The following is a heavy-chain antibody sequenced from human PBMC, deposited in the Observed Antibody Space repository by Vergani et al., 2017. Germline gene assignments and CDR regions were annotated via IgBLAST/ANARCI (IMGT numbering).Heavy chain of an antibody. CDR2: IYPGDSDI. CDR1: GYSFNSYW. CDR3: ARHSEEMATIEAFDI. Sequence: EVQLVQSGAEVKKPGESLKIPCKGSGYSFNSYWIGWARQMPGKGLEWMGIIYPGDSDIRYSPSCQRQVTISADNSIGTAYLQWSSLKASDTAMYYCARHSEEMATIEAFDIWGQGTMVTVSS. D-gene: IGHD5-24*01. J-gene: IGHJ3*02. V-gene: IGHV5-51*01.